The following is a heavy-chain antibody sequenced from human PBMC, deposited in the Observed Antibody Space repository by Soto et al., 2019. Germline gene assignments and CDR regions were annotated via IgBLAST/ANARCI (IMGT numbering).Heavy chain of an antibody. V-gene: IGHV3-48*02. Sequence: GGSLRLSCAASGFTFSSYSMNWVRQAPGKGLEWVSYISSSSSTIYYADSVKGRFTISRDNAKNSLYLQMNSLRDEDTAVYYCARDLNGYSYGSFDYWGQGTLVTVSS. CDR1: GFTFSSYS. D-gene: IGHD5-18*01. CDR2: ISSSSSTI. CDR3: ARDLNGYSYGSFDY. J-gene: IGHJ4*02.